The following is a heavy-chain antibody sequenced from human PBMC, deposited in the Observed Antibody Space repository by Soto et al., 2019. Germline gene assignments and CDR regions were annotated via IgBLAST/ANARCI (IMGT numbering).Heavy chain of an antibody. Sequence: NPSETLSLTCAVSGYSISSGYYWGWIRQPPGKGLEWIGSIYHSGSTYYNPSLKSRVTISVDTSKNQFSLKLSSVTAADTAVYYCAVTRGSGSYGPGMGVWGQGTTVTVSS. CDR2: IYHSGST. CDR3: AVTRGSGSYGPGMGV. D-gene: IGHD3-10*01. V-gene: IGHV4-38-2*01. J-gene: IGHJ6*02. CDR1: GYSISSGYY.